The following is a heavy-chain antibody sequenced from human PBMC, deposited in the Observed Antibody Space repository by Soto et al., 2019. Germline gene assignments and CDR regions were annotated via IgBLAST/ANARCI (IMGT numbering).Heavy chain of an antibody. CDR3: ARGKQQLFYGMDV. CDR2: INHSGST. D-gene: IGHD6-13*01. V-gene: IGHV4-34*01. Sequence: PSETLSLTCAVYGGSFSGYYWSWIRQPPGKRLEWIGEINHSGSTNYNPSLKSRVTISVDTSKNQFSLKLSSVTAADTAVYYCARGKQQLFYGMDVWGQGTTVTVSS. J-gene: IGHJ6*02. CDR1: GGSFSGYY.